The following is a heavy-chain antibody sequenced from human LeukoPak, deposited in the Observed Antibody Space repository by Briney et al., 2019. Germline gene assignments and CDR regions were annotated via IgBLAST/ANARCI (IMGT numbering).Heavy chain of an antibody. CDR2: IVVRSGNT. CDR1: GFTFSRTT. CDR3: TADYLPYSSSWYSFGYYYYGMDV. J-gene: IGHJ6*02. V-gene: IGHV1-58*02. Sequence: SVKVSCKASGFTFSRTTIQWVRQARGQRLEWIGWIVVRSGNTNYAQKFQERVTITRDMSTSTAYMELSSLRSEDTAVYYCTADYLPYSSSWYSFGYYYYGMDVWGQGTTVTVSS. D-gene: IGHD6-13*01.